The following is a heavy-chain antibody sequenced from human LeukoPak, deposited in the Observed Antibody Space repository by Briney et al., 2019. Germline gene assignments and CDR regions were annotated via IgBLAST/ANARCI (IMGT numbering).Heavy chain of an antibody. CDR3: ARESSEWEPRPIEY. CDR2: IFNGGNT. CDR1: GYSISSGYH. D-gene: IGHD1-26*01. V-gene: IGHV4-38-2*02. J-gene: IGHJ4*02. Sequence: PSETLSLTCTVSGYSISSGYHWAWVRQPPGKGLEWIATIFNGGNTYYSPSLEGRVTISVDTSKNQFSLNVTSVTAADTAVYYCARESSEWEPRPIEYWGQGTLVTVSS.